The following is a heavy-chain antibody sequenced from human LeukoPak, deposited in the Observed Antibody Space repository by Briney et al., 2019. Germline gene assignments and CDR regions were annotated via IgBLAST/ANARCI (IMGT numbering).Heavy chain of an antibody. Sequence: PGRSLRLSCAASGFTFSSYGMHWVRQAPGKGLEWVSYISSSGSTIYYADSVKGRFTISRDNAKNSLYLQMNSLRAEDTAVYYCARDPESSSDAFDIWGQGTMVTVSS. J-gene: IGHJ3*02. D-gene: IGHD1-14*01. CDR2: ISSSGSTI. CDR3: ARDPESSSDAFDI. CDR1: GFTFSSYG. V-gene: IGHV3-48*04.